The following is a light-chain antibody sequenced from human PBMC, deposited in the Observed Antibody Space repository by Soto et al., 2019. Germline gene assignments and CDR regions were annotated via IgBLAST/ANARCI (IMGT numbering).Light chain of an antibody. V-gene: IGKV3-20*01. CDR2: GAS. CDR1: QSVSRNY. J-gene: IGKJ1*01. CDR3: QQYGSSPWT. Sequence: IVLTQSPGTLSLSPGEGASLSCRASQSVSRNYLAWYQQKPGQAPRLLIYGASSRATGIPDRFSGSGSGTHFTLTISRLEPEDFAVYYCQQYGSSPWTFGQGTKVEIK.